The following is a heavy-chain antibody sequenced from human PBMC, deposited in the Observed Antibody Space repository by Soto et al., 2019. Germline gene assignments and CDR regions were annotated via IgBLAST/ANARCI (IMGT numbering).Heavy chain of an antibody. J-gene: IGHJ3*02. CDR1: GFTFSSYS. Sequence: GGSLRLSCAASGFTFSSYSMNWVRQAPGKGLEWVSSISSSSSYIYYADSVKGRFTISRDNAKNSLYLQMNSLRAEDTAVYYCARELYYGSGSFEGEDAFDIWGQGTMVTVSS. CDR3: ARELYYGSGSFEGEDAFDI. V-gene: IGHV3-21*01. D-gene: IGHD3-10*01. CDR2: ISSSSSYI.